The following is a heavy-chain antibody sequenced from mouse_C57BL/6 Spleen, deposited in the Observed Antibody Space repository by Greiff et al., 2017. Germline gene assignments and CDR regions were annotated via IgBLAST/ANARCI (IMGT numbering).Heavy chain of an antibody. J-gene: IGHJ4*01. D-gene: IGHD3-2*02. CDR1: GYSFTGYY. Sequence: VQLQQSGPELVKPGASVKISCKASGYSFTGYYMNWVKQSPEKSLEWIGEINPSTGGTTYNQKFKAKATLTVDKSSSTAYMQLKSLTSEDSAVYYCARREQLRLRDAMDYWGQGTSVTVSS. V-gene: IGHV1-42*01. CDR3: ARREQLRLRDAMDY. CDR2: INPSTGGT.